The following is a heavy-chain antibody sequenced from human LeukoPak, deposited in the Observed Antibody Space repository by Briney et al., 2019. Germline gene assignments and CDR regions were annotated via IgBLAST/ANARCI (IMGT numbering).Heavy chain of an antibody. CDR2: NYYSGST. Sequence: SETPSLTCTVHGGSISSYYWSWIRQPPGKGLERIGHNYYSGSTNYNPSLKSRVTISVDTSKNQFSLKLSSVTAADTAVYYCARDIYGSGSLFDYWGQGTLVTVSS. CDR1: GGSISSYY. D-gene: IGHD3-10*01. V-gene: IGHV4-59*01. CDR3: ARDIYGSGSLFDY. J-gene: IGHJ4*02.